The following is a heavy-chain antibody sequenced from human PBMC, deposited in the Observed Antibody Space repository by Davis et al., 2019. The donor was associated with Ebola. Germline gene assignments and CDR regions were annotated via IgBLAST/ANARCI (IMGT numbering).Heavy chain of an antibody. CDR3: AREVLVIEHYFDY. CDR2: IYYSGST. J-gene: IGHJ4*02. Sequence: PSETMSLTCTVSGGSINSGSNYWSWIRKHPGKGLEWIGYIYYSGSTYYNPSLKSRVTISVDTSKNQFSLKLSSVTAADTAVYYCAREVLVIEHYFDYWGQGTLVTVSS. V-gene: IGHV4-30-4*08. D-gene: IGHD2-21*01. CDR1: GGSINSGSNY.